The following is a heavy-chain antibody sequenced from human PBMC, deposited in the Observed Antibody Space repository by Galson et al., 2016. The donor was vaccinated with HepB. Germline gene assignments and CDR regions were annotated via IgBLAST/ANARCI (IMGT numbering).Heavy chain of an antibody. V-gene: IGHV3-30-3*01. CDR3: ARAQSAILDYYYYGMDV. Sequence: SLRLSCAASGFSFSNYTVHWVRQAPGEGLEWVGVISYDGANTYYADSVKGRSTISRDNSKSTLYLQMNSLTPEDTAVFYCARAQSAILDYYYYGMDVWGQGTTVTVSS. CDR1: GFSFSNYT. D-gene: IGHD1-1*01. J-gene: IGHJ6*02. CDR2: ISYDGANT.